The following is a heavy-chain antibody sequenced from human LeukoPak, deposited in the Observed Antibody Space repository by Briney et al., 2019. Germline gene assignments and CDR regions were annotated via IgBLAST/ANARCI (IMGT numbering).Heavy chain of an antibody. V-gene: IGHV3-23*01. CDR3: VACSSASCYGDRFDP. J-gene: IGHJ5*02. CDR1: GFTFASYA. Sequence: GGSLRLSCAASGFTFASYAMTWVRQAPGKGLEWVSSISADGSTYYADSVKGRFTISRDDSRDTFFLEMNSLRAEDTALYYCVACSSASCYGDRFDPWGQGTLVIVSS. CDR2: ISADGST. D-gene: IGHD2-2*01.